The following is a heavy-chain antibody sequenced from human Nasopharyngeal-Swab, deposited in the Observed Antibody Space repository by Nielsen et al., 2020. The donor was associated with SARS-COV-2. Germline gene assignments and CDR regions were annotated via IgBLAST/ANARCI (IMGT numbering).Heavy chain of an antibody. Sequence: GESLKISCTGSGYLFPAYWIAWVRQVPGKGLEWLGIIYPGDSDTTYSPSFQGRVTLSADKSINPAYLQWTSLQASDTGIYYCARGIDFDYWGQGSLVTVSS. J-gene: IGHJ4*02. CDR2: IYPGDSDT. CDR3: ARGIDFDY. V-gene: IGHV5-51*01. CDR1: GYLFPAYW.